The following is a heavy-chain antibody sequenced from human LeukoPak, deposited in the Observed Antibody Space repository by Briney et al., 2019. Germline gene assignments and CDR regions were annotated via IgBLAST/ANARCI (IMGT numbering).Heavy chain of an antibody. D-gene: IGHD3-10*01. CDR1: GFTFSDYY. V-gene: IGHV3-11*01. CDR2: ISSSGSTI. CDR3: ARDLIWDGDPDGRDF. Sequence: GGSLGLSCAASGFTFSDYYMSWIRQAPGKGLEWVSYISSSGSTIYYADSVKGRFTISRDNAKNSLYLQMNSLRAEDTAVYYCARDLIWDGDPDGRDFWGQGTLVSVSS. J-gene: IGHJ4*02.